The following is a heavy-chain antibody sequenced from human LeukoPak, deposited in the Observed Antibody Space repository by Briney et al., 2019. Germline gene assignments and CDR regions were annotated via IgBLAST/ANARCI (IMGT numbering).Heavy chain of an antibody. CDR1: GFTFSNYE. CDR3: ARSSPTLIGGTWFDP. V-gene: IGHV3-74*01. D-gene: IGHD3-16*01. CDR2: ISGDGSGT. J-gene: IGHJ5*02. Sequence: GGSLRLSCAGSGFTFSNYEMVWLRQAPGKGLVWVSRISGDGSGTTYADSVKGRFTISRDNAKNTLYLQMNSLRAEDTAVYYCARSSPTLIGGTWFDPWGQGTLVTVSS.